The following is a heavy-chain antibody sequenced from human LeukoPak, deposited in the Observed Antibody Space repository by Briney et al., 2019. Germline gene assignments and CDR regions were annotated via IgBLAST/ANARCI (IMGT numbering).Heavy chain of an antibody. D-gene: IGHD2-21*01. Sequence: SETLSLTCSVSGGPIGGDYWSWLRQPPGKALEWIGYIYTTGRTNYHPSLKSRVTISVDTSKNQFSLKLNSVTAADTAVYYCAKILGSGVWYGFDIWGQGTMVTVSS. J-gene: IGHJ3*02. CDR2: IYTTGRT. CDR1: GGPIGGDY. V-gene: IGHV4-4*09. CDR3: AKILGSGVWYGFDI.